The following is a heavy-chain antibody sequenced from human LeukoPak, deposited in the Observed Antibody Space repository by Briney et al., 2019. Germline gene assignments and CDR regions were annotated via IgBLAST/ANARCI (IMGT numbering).Heavy chain of an antibody. D-gene: IGHD3-22*01. Sequence: GESLKTSCKGSGYSFTNYWITWVRQMPGKGLEWVGRIGPSDCYTNYSPSFQGHVTISADKSITTAYLQWSSLKASDTAIYYCARLGNSGYYFDYWGQGTLVTVSS. V-gene: IGHV5-10-1*01. CDR3: ARLGNSGYYFDY. CDR1: GYSFTNYW. CDR2: IGPSDCYT. J-gene: IGHJ4*02.